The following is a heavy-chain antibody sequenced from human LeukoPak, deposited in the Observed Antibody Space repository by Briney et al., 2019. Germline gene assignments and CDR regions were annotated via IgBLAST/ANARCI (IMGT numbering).Heavy chain of an antibody. D-gene: IGHD6-13*01. V-gene: IGHV3-23*01. Sequence: HPGGSLRLSCAASGFTFSSYAMSWVRQAPGKGLEWVSAISGSGGSTYYADSVKGRFTISRDNSKNTLYLQMNSLRAEDTAVYYCAKEHSSSWYSGPGESGGLDYWGQGTLVTVSS. CDR2: ISGSGGST. J-gene: IGHJ4*02. CDR3: AKEHSSSWYSGPGESGGLDY. CDR1: GFTFSSYA.